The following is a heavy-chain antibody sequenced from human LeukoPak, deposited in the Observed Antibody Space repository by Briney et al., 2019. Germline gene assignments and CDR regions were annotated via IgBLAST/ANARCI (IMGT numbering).Heavy chain of an antibody. CDR1: GFTFSSYA. V-gene: IGHV3-30*04. D-gene: IGHD3-10*01. J-gene: IGHJ4*02. CDR3: AREENYYGSGSYYDY. CDR2: ISYDGSNK. Sequence: GGSLRLSCAASGFTFSSYAMHWVRQAPGKGLERVAVISYDGSNKYYADSVKGRFTISRDNSKNTLYLQMNSLRAEDTAVYCCAREENYYGSGSYYDYWGQGTLVTVSS.